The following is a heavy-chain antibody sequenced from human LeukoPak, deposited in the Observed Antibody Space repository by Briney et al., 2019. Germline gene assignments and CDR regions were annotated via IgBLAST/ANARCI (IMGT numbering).Heavy chain of an antibody. V-gene: IGHV3-7*01. CDR3: ARDPYSGSYGNYYYYFMDV. CDR1: GFTFSSYW. D-gene: IGHD1-26*01. CDR2: IKQDGSEK. J-gene: IGHJ6*03. Sequence: GGSLRLSCAASGFTFSSYWMSWVRQAPGKGLEWVANIKQDGSEKEYVDSVKGRFTISRDNAKNSLYLQMNSLRAEDTAVYYCARDPYSGSYGNYYYYFMDVWGKGTTVTISS.